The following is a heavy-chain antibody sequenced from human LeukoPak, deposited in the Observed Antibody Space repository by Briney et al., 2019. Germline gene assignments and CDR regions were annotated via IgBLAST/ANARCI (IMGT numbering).Heavy chain of an antibody. CDR1: GDSISSYY. D-gene: IGHD3-10*01. J-gene: IGHJ5*02. CDR3: ARFNGYYGSGRGFDP. Sequence: SETLSLTCTVSGDSISSYYWSWIRQPAGKGLEWIGRIHPSGRSTYNPSLKSRVTISVDTSKNQFSLKLSSVTAADTAVYYCARFNGYYGSGRGFDPWGQGTLVTVSS. V-gene: IGHV4-4*07. CDR2: IHPSGRS.